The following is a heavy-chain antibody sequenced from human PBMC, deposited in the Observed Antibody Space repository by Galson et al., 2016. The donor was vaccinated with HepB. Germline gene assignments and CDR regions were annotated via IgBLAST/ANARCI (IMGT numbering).Heavy chain of an antibody. CDR1: GFTFSSYG. CDR2: ISYDGSNK. J-gene: IGHJ6*02. Sequence: SLRLSCAASGFTFSSYGMHWVGQAPGKGLEWGAVISYDGSNKYYADSVKGRFTISRDNSKNTLYLQMNSLRAEDTAVYYCAKDTARDCSSTSCSYGMDVWGQGTTVTVSS. V-gene: IGHV3-30*18. CDR3: AKDTARDCSSTSCSYGMDV. D-gene: IGHD2-2*01.